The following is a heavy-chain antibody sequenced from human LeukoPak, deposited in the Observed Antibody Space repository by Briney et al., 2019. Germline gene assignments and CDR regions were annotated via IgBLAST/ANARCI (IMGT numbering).Heavy chain of an antibody. CDR1: VYTFTNFY. V-gene: IGHV1-46*01. CDR2: INPSGGST. CDR3: ARNSWLDY. D-gene: IGHD2-15*01. J-gene: IGHJ4*02. Sequence: GASVKVSCRASVYTFTNFYIHWVPQAPGQGLDWMGVINPSGGSTTYAQNFQGRVTMTTDTSTSTIYMELSSLRSEDTAVYYCARNSWLDYLGQGTLVTVSS.